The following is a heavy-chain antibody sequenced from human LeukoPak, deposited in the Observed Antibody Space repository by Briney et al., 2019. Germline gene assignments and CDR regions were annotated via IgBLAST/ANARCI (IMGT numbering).Heavy chain of an antibody. CDR2: INHSGST. Sequence: SETLSLTCAVYGGSFSGYYWSWIRQPPGKGLEWIGEINHSGSTNYNPSLKSRVTISVDTSKNQFSLKLSSMTAADTAVYYCARGKGWYDYVWGSYRYSFDYWGQGTLVTVSS. J-gene: IGHJ4*02. D-gene: IGHD3-16*02. V-gene: IGHV4-34*01. CDR1: GGSFSGYY. CDR3: ARGKGWYDYVWGSYRYSFDY.